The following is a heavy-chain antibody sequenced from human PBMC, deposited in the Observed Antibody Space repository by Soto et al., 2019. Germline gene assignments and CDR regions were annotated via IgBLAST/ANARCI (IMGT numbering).Heavy chain of an antibody. CDR1: GGSISSGSYY. V-gene: IGHV4-39*01. CDR3: ARHARYSSSTSCYGVYYYGMDV. D-gene: IGHD2-2*01. Sequence: TLSLTCTVSGGSISSGSYYWGWSRQPPGKGLEWIGSIYYSGSTYYNPSLKSRVTISVDTSKNQFSLKLSSVTAADTAVYYCARHARYSSSTSCYGVYYYGMDVWGQGT. CDR2: IYYSGST. J-gene: IGHJ6*02.